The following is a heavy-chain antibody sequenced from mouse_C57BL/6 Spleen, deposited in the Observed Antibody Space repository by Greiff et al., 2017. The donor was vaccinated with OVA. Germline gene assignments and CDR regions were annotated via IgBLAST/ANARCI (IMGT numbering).Heavy chain of an antibody. D-gene: IGHD3-2*02. Sequence: EVQLQQSGPGLVKPGASVKISCKASGYTFTDYSMNWVKQSHGKSLEWIGDINPNNGGTSYNQKFKGKATLTVDKSASTAYMELRSLTSEDSAVYYCARSGSSGLAWFAYWGQGTLVTVSA. CDR1: GYTFTDYS. CDR3: ARSGSSGLAWFAY. J-gene: IGHJ3*01. V-gene: IGHV1-26*01. CDR2: INPNNGGT.